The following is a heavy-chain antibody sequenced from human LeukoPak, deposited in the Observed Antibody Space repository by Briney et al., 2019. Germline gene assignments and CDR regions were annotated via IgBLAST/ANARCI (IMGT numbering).Heavy chain of an antibody. CDR3: ANGRRAGAFDI. V-gene: IGHV4-61*01. CDR1: GGSISSSSYY. CDR2: IYYSGST. Sequence: SETLSLTCTVSGGSISSSSYYWSWIRQPPGKGLEWIGYIYYSGSTNYNPSLKSRVTISVDTSKNQFSLKLSSVTAADTAVYYCANGRRAGAFDIWGQGTMVTVSS. J-gene: IGHJ3*02. D-gene: IGHD6-19*01.